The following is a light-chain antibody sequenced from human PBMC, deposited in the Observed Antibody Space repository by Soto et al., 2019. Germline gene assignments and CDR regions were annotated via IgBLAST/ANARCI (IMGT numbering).Light chain of an antibody. CDR1: QSLVYSDRNTY. Sequence: DVVMTQSPLSLPVTLGQPASISCRSSQSLVYSDRNTYLTWFQQRPGQSPRRLIYEVSNRDSGVPDRFGGSGSGTDFTLKISRVEAEDVWVYYCMQGTHWPFTFGPGTIVDIK. V-gene: IGKV2-30*01. CDR3: MQGTHWPFT. J-gene: IGKJ3*01. CDR2: EVS.